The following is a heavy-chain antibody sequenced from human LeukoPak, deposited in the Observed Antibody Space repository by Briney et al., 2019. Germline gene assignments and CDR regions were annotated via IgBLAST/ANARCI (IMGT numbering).Heavy chain of an antibody. CDR3: ARDLHRAYYYDSSALGY. CDR2: ISSSSSYI. J-gene: IGHJ4*02. CDR1: GFTFSSYS. Sequence: GGSLRLSCAASGFTFSSYSMNWVRQAPGKGLEWVSSISSSSSYIYYADSVKGRFTISRDNAKNSLYLQMNSLRAEDTAVYYCARDLHRAYYYDSSALGYWGQGTLVTVSS. V-gene: IGHV3-21*01. D-gene: IGHD3-22*01.